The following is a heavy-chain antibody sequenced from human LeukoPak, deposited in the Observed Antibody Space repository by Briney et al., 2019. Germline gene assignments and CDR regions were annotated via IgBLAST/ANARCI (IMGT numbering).Heavy chain of an antibody. Sequence: PSETLSLTCTVSGGSISSYYWNWIRQPPGKGLEWIGYIYYSGSTNYNPSLKSRVTISVDTSTSQFSLKLSSVTAADTAVYYCARVNDNYYFDYWGQGTLVTVSS. CDR1: GGSISSYY. D-gene: IGHD1-1*01. J-gene: IGHJ4*02. CDR2: IYYSGST. V-gene: IGHV4-59*01. CDR3: ARVNDNYYFDY.